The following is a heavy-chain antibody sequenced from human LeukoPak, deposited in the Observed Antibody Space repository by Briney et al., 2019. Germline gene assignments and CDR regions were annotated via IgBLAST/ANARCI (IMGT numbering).Heavy chain of an antibody. CDR2: IYYSGST. CDR1: GGSISSYY. Sequence: SETLSLTCSVSGGSISSYYWSWIRQPPGKGLEWIGYIYYSGSTNYNPSLKSRVTISVDTSKNQFSLKLSSVTAADTAVYYCARELSDTAMVAWDYYYYYYMDVWGKGTTVTDSS. V-gene: IGHV4-59*01. CDR3: ARELSDTAMVAWDYYYYYYMDV. D-gene: IGHD5-18*01. J-gene: IGHJ6*03.